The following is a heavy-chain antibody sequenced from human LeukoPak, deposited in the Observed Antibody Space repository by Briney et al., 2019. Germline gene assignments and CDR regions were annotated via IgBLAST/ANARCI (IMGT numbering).Heavy chain of an antibody. V-gene: IGHV4-39*07. CDR3: ARDRPGGSSLDY. D-gene: IGHD6-13*01. CDR1: GGSISSSSYY. CDR2: IYYSGST. Sequence: PSETLSLTCTVSGGSISSSSYYWGWIRQPPGKGLEWIGSIYYSGSTYYNPSLKSRVTISLDTSKNQFSLRLNSVTAADTAVYYCARDRPGGSSLDYWGQGTLVTVSS. J-gene: IGHJ4*02.